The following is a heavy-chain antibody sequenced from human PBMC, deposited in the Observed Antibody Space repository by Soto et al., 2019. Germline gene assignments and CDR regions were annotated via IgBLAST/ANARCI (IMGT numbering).Heavy chain of an antibody. Sequence: SETMSLTSTVSGGYISSGGYYWSWKKKHPGKGLEWIGYIYYSGSTNYNPSLKSRVTISVDTSKNQFSLKLSSVTAADTAVYYCARGGSDYDSSGYYRWRGAFDIWGQGTMVTVSS. J-gene: IGHJ3*02. D-gene: IGHD3-22*01. CDR1: GGYISSGGYY. V-gene: IGHV4-61*08. CDR3: ARGGSDYDSSGYYRWRGAFDI. CDR2: IYYSGST.